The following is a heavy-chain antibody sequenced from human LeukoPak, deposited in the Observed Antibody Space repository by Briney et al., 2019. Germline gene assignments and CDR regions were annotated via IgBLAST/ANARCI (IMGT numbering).Heavy chain of an antibody. CDR3: ARDFRAAMVSDWFDP. V-gene: IGHV1-2*02. J-gene: IGHJ5*02. CDR2: INPNSGGT. D-gene: IGHD5-18*01. CDR1: GFTFTNYN. Sequence: GASVKVSCKASGFTFTNYNLHWVRQAPGQGLEWMGWINPNSGGTNYAQKFQGRVTMTRDTSISTAYMELSRLRSDDTAVYYCARDFRAAMVSDWFDPWGQGTLVTVSS.